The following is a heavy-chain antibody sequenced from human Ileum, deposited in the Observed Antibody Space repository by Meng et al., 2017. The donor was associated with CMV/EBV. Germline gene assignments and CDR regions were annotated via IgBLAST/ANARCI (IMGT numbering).Heavy chain of an antibody. V-gene: IGHV2-5*02. D-gene: IGHD3-22*01. CDR2: IYWDDDK. CDR3: ARNYYDSGPFQY. J-gene: IGHJ4*01. CDR1: GFSLSTTGVC. Sequence: QIPLKESGPTLVKPTQTLTLTCTFSGFSLSTTGVCVGWIRQPPGKALEWLALIYWDDDKRYSPSLKSRLTITKDTSKNQVVLTMTNMDPVDTATYYCARNYYDSGPFQYWGQGTLVTVSS.